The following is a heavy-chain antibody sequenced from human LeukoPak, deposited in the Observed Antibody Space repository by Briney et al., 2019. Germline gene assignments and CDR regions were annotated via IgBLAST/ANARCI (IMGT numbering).Heavy chain of an antibody. D-gene: IGHD3-10*01. CDR1: GDTLTELS. CDR2: FDPEDGET. J-gene: IGHJ5*02. Sequence: GASVKVSCKVSGDTLTELSMHWVRQAPGKGLEWMGGFDPEDGETIYAQKIEGRGTMTEDTSTDTAYIELSSLRSADTAVYYCATNILVRDIINRFDPWGQGTLVTVSS. V-gene: IGHV1-24*01. CDR3: ATNILVRDIINRFDP.